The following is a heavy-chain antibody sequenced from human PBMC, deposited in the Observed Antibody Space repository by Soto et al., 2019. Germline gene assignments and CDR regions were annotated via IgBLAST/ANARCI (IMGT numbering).Heavy chain of an antibody. CDR2: ISHDGINK. CDR1: GFSFSSYA. D-gene: IGHD6-19*01. CDR3: ARDMYSSDYFVKWFEP. J-gene: IGHJ5*02. V-gene: IGHV3-30-3*01. Sequence: QVRLVESGGGVVQPGRSLRLSCTASGFSFSSYAMYWFRQPPGKGLEWVAVISHDGINKHYADSVKGRVTVSRDNSNHSQDLQLNSLRGEDTDMYYCARDMYSSDYFVKWFEPWGQGTLVTVSS.